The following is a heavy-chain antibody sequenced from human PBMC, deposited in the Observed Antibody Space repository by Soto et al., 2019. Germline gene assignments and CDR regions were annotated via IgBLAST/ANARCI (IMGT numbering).Heavy chain of an antibody. V-gene: IGHV1-69*01. D-gene: IGHD3-22*01. Sequence: QVQLVQSGAEVKEPGSSGKVSCKASGGTFGSYAISWVRQVPGQGLEWMGGIIPVFQTAYYTQRFQGRVTITADESTNTAYMELSSLRSEDTAIYYCARGGSGYTWFNEFWGQGTLVTVSS. CDR1: GGTFGSYA. CDR2: IIPVFQTA. J-gene: IGHJ4*02. CDR3: ARGGSGYTWFNEF.